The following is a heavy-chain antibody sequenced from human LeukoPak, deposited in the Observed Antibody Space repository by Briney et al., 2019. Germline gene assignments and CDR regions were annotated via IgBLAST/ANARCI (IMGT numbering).Heavy chain of an antibody. CDR2: ISWNSGSI. CDR1: GFTFDDYA. J-gene: IGHJ4*02. CDR3: AKSSGIAVAEAKFDY. Sequence: GGSLRLSCAASGFTFDDYAMHWVRQAPGKGLEWVSGISWNSGSIGYADSVKGRFTISRDNAKNSLYLQMNSLRAEDTALYYCAKSSGIAVAEAKFDYWGQGTLVTVSS. V-gene: IGHV3-9*01. D-gene: IGHD6-19*01.